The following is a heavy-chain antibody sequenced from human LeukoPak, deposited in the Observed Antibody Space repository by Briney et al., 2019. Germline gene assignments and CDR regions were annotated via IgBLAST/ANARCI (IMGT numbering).Heavy chain of an antibody. V-gene: IGHV4-59*01. J-gene: IGHJ4*02. D-gene: IGHD5-24*01. CDR1: GGSISSYY. CDR3: ARGEGWLANDY. CDR2: IYYSGST. Sequence: PSETLSLTCTVSGGSISSYYWSWIRQPPGKGLEWIGYIYYSGSTNYNPSLKSRVPISVDTSKNQFSLKLSSVTAPDTAVYYCARGEGWLANDYWGQGTLVNVSS.